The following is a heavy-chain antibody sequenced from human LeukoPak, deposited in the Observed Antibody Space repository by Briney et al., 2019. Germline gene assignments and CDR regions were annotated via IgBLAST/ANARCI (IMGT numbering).Heavy chain of an antibody. D-gene: IGHD2-2*01. CDR2: VSGSGGST. CDR1: GFTFRSYA. CDR3: AKFASTTCCQSAFDI. Sequence: GGSLRLSCAASGFTFRSYAMSWVRQAPGKGLDWVSGVSGSGGSTYYADSVAGRFTISRDNSKNTLYLQMSSLRAEDTAVYYCAKFASTTCCQSAFDIWGQGTMVTVS. V-gene: IGHV3-23*01. J-gene: IGHJ3*02.